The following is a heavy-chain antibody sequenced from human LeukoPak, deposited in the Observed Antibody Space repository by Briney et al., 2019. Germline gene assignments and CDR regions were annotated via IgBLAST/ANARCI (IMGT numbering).Heavy chain of an antibody. J-gene: IGHJ5*02. CDR2: IYYSGST. Sequence: SETLSLTCTVSGDSISSGGYYWSWIRQHPGKGLEWIGYIYYSGSTYYNPSLKSRVTISVDTSKNQFSLKLSSVTAADTAVYSCARARLHPRTWFDPWGQGTLLTVSS. D-gene: IGHD5-18*01. CDR1: GDSISSGGYY. V-gene: IGHV4-31*03. CDR3: ARARLHPRTWFDP.